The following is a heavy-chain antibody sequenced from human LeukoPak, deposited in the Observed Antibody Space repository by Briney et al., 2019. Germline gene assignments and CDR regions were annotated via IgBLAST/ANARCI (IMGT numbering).Heavy chain of an antibody. CDR3: ARARYCTSTSCYIDY. V-gene: IGHV3-23*01. Sequence: GGSLRLSCAASGFTFSSYAMSWDRQAPGKGLEWVSGISGSGSSTYYADSVKGRFSISRDNSKNTLYLQMNSLRAEDTAVYYCARARYCTSTSCYIDYWGQGTLITVSS. CDR2: ISGSGSST. CDR1: GFTFSSYA. J-gene: IGHJ4*02. D-gene: IGHD2-2*02.